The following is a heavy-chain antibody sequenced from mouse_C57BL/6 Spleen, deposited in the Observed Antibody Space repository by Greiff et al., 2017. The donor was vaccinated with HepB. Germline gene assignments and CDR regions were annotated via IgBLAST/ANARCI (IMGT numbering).Heavy chain of an antibody. J-gene: IGHJ4*01. CDR1: GYTFTSYW. Sequence: QVQLQQPGAELVRPGTSVKLSCKASGYTFTSYWMHWVKQRPGQGLEWIGVIDPSDSYTNYNQKFKGKATLTVDTSSSTAYMQLSSLTSEDSAVYYCARRPYSAMDYWGQGTSVTVSS. CDR2: IDPSDSYT. CDR3: ARRPYSAMDY. V-gene: IGHV1-59*01.